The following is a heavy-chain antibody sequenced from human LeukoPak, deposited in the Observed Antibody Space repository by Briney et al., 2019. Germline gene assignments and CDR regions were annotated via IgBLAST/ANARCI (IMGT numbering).Heavy chain of an antibody. CDR2: IYYSGST. D-gene: IGHD4-17*01. Sequence: PSETLSLTCTVAGGSINSYYWSWIRQPPGKGLEWIGYIYYSGSTNYNPSLKSRVTISVDTSKNQFSLELSSVTAADTAVYYCARLKATVSIHAYFDSWGQGTLVTVSS. CDR3: ARLKATVSIHAYFDS. J-gene: IGHJ4*02. CDR1: GGSINSYY. V-gene: IGHV4-59*01.